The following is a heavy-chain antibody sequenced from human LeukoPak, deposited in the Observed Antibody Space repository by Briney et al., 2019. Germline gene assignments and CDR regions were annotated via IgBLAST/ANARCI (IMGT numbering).Heavy chain of an antibody. V-gene: IGHV3-30*02. Sequence: GGSLRLSCAASGFTFSSYGMHWVRQAPGKGLEWVAFIRYDGSNKYYADSVKGRFTISRDNSKNTLYLQMNSLRAEDTAVYYCAKDSLDGGNSPDAFDIWGQGTMVTVSS. J-gene: IGHJ3*02. CDR3: AKDSLDGGNSPDAFDI. CDR2: IRYDGSNK. CDR1: GFTFSSYG. D-gene: IGHD4-23*01.